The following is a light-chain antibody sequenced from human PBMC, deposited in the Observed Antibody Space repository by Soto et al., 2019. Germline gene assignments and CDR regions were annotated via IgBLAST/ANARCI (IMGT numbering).Light chain of an antibody. J-gene: IGKJ5*01. Sequence: EIVLTQSPATLSLSLGERATLSCRASQSVSILLAWYQQKPGQAPRLLIYDASNRATGIPARFSGSGSGTDFTLTISSLEPEDFAVYYCQQRSNWPPITFGQGTRLEIK. V-gene: IGKV3-11*01. CDR3: QQRSNWPPIT. CDR2: DAS. CDR1: QSVSIL.